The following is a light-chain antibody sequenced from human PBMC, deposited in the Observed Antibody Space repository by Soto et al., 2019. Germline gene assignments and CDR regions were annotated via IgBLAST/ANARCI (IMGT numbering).Light chain of an antibody. CDR2: EVT. V-gene: IGLV2-14*01. CDR1: SSDVGDYNY. CDR3: SSYTGSSTTVV. Sequence: QSALTQPASVSGSPGQSITISCTGTSSDVGDYNYVSWYQQHPGKAPKLMIYEVTNRPSGVSNRFSGSKSGNTASLTISGLQAEDESDYYCSSYTGSSTTVVFGGGTKLTVL. J-gene: IGLJ2*01.